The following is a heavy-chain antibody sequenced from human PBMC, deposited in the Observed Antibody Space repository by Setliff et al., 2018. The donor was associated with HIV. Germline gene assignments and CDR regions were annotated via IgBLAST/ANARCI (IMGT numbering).Heavy chain of an antibody. V-gene: IGHV4-59*11. Sequence: TLSLTCAVSGGSISSHYWSWIRQPPGKGLEWIGYIYYSGSTKYNPSLKSRVTISVDTSKNHFSLKLSSVTAADTAVYYCARDPSSSWSYYFDYWGQGTLVTVSS. CDR3: ARDPSSSWSYYFDY. CDR2: IYYSGST. CDR1: GGSISSHY. D-gene: IGHD6-13*01. J-gene: IGHJ4*02.